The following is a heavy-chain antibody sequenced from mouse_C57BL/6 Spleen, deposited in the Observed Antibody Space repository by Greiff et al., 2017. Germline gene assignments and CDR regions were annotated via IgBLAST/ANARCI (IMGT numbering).Heavy chain of an antibody. Sequence: VQVVESGAELVKPGASVKISCKASGYAFSSYWMNWVKQRPGTGLEWIGQIYPGDGDTNYNGKFKGKATLTADKSSSTAYMQLSSLTSEDSAVYFCARGDGNYGYIDVWGTGTTVTVSS. J-gene: IGHJ1*03. D-gene: IGHD2-1*01. CDR2: IYPGDGDT. CDR1: GYAFSSYW. CDR3: ARGDGNYGYIDV. V-gene: IGHV1-80*01.